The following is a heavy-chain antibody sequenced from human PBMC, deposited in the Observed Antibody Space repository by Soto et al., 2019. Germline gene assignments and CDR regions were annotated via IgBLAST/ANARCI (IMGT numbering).Heavy chain of an antibody. V-gene: IGHV1-18*01. CDR3: TRLSWLSSDY. CDR1: GYTFTNYG. J-gene: IGHJ4*02. Sequence: ASVKVSCKASGYTFTNYGISWVRQAPGQGLEWMGWINTYNGNTNHAQKLQGRFTISRDDSKSIAYLQMISLKTEDTAVYYCTRLSWLSSDYWGQGTLVTVSS. CDR2: INTYNGNT. D-gene: IGHD3-9*01.